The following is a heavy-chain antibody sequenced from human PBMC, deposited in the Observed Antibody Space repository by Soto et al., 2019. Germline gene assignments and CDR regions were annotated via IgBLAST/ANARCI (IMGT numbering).Heavy chain of an antibody. CDR1: GFTFSSYG. Sequence: GGSLRLSCAASGFTFSSYGMHWVRQAPGKGLEWVAVIWYDGSNKYYTDSVKGRFTISRDNSENTLFLPMNSLRPEDTALYYCAKGKRGDGYNPLGSFDFWGQGTLVTVSS. J-gene: IGHJ3*01. CDR3: AKGKRGDGYNPLGSFDF. V-gene: IGHV3-33*03. D-gene: IGHD5-12*01. CDR2: IWYDGSNK.